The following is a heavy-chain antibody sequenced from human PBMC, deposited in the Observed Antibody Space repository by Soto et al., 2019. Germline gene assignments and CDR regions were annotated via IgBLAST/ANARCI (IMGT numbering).Heavy chain of an antibody. Sequence: GGCLRLSCAASGFTFDDYAMHWVRQAPGKGLEWVSGISWNSGSIGYADSVKGRFTISRDNAKNSLYLQMNSLRAEDTALYYCAKDISWRDYYYYYMDVWGKGTTVTVSS. D-gene: IGHD5-12*01. J-gene: IGHJ6*03. CDR1: GFTFDDYA. V-gene: IGHV3-9*01. CDR2: ISWNSGSI. CDR3: AKDISWRDYYYYYMDV.